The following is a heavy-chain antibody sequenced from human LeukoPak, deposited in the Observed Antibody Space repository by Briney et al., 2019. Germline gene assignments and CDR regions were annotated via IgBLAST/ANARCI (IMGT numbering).Heavy chain of an antibody. D-gene: IGHD3-16*01. J-gene: IGHJ6*03. CDR1: GYTFTSYY. CDR3: ARGLSDLGGYYYYYYMDV. V-gene: IGHV1-46*01. CDR2: INPSGGST. Sequence: ASVTVSCKASGYTFTSYYMHWVRQAPGQGSEWMGIINPSGGSTSYAQKFQGRVTMTRDMSTSTVYMELSSLRSEDTAVYYCARGLSDLGGYYYYYYMDVWGKGTTVTVSS.